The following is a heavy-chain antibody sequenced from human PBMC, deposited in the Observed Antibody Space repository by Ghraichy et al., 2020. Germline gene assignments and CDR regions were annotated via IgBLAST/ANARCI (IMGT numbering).Heavy chain of an antibody. CDR2: ISSSGSTI. V-gene: IGHV3-11*01. D-gene: IGHD3-3*01. CDR3: ARLVPQFSRFGVVPTYFDY. J-gene: IGHJ4*02. CDR1: GFTFSDYY. Sequence: GGSLRLSCAASGFTFSDYYMNWIRQAPGKGLEWVSYISSSGSTIYYADSVKGRFTISRDIAKDSLYLQMNSLRAEDTAVYYCARLVPQFSRFGVVPTYFDYWGQGTLVTVSS.